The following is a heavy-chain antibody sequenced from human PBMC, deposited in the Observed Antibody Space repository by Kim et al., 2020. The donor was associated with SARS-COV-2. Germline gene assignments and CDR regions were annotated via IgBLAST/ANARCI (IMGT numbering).Heavy chain of an antibody. CDR2: IKQDGSEK. D-gene: IGHD3-10*01. J-gene: IGHJ6*02. V-gene: IGHV3-7*03. CDR3: ARNIWFGELDV. Sequence: GGSLRLSCSASGFTFSSYWMSWVRQAPGKGLEWVANIKQDGSEKYYVDSVKGRFTISRDNAKNSLYLQMNSLRAEDTAVYYCARNIWFGELDVWGQGTTVTVSS. CDR1: GFTFSSYW.